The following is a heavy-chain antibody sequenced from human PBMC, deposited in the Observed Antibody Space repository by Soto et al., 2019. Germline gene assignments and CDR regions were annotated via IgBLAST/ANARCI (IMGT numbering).Heavy chain of an antibody. CDR2: MNPNSGNT. V-gene: IGHV1-8*01. CDR3: ARVVAGGLLRETYYYYGMDV. D-gene: IGHD1-26*01. J-gene: IGHJ6*02. CDR1: GYTFTSYD. Sequence: QVQLVQSGAEVKKPGASVKVSCKASGYTFTSYDINWVRQATGQGLEWMGWMNPNSGNTGYAQKFQGRVTMTSNTSIITPYMALRSLRSEDTAVYYCARVVAGGLLRETYYYYGMDVWGQGTTVTVSS.